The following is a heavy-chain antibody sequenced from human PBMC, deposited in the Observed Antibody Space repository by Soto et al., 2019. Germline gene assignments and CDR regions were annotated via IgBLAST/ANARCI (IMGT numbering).Heavy chain of an antibody. CDR1: GGTFSSYA. CDR2: IIPIFGTA. V-gene: IGHV1-69*13. Sequence: AASVKVSCKASGGTFSSYAISWVRQAPGQGLEWMGGIIPIFGTANYAQKFQGRVTITADESTSTAYMELSSLRSEDTAVYYCASSDDSSGAYNWFDPWGQGTLVTVSS. CDR3: ASSDDSSGAYNWFDP. D-gene: IGHD3-22*01. J-gene: IGHJ5*02.